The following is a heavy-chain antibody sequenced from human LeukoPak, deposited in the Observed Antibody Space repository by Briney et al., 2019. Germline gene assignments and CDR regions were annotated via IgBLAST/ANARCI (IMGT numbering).Heavy chain of an antibody. Sequence: SETLSLTCAVYGGSFSGYYWSWIRQPPGKGLEWIGEINHSGSTNYNPSLKSRVTISVDTSKNQFSLKLSPVTAADTADCARGLKWLRGPLDDLAGHYYGMDVWGQGTTVTVSS. J-gene: IGHJ6*02. CDR1: GGSFSGYY. CDR3: ARGLKWLRGPLDDLAGHYYGMDV. D-gene: IGHD5-12*01. CDR2: INHSGST. V-gene: IGHV4-34*01.